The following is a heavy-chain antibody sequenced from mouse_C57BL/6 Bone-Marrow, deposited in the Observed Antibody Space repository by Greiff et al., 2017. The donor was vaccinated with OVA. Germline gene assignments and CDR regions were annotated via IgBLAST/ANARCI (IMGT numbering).Heavy chain of an antibody. Sequence: EVMLVESGGDLVKPRGSLKLSCAASGFTFSSYGMSWVRQTPDKRLEWVATISSGGSYTYYPDSVKGRFTISRDNAKNTLYLQMSSLKSEDTAMYYCARRTFAYWGQGTLVTVSA. V-gene: IGHV5-6*02. CDR2: ISSGGSYT. J-gene: IGHJ3*01. CDR1: GFTFSSYG. CDR3: ARRTFAY.